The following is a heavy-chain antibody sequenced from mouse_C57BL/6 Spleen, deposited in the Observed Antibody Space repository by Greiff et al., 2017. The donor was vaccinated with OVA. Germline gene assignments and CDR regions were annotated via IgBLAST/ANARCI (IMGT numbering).Heavy chain of an antibody. CDR1: GYTFTSYW. Sequence: QVQLQQPGAELVKPGASVKLSCKASGYTFTSYWMQWVKQRPGQGLEWIGEIDPSDSYTNYNQKFKGKATLTVDTSSSTAYMQLSSLTSEDSAVYYCARKVANWGFDYWGQGTTLTVSS. D-gene: IGHD4-1*01. V-gene: IGHV1-50*01. CDR3: ARKVANWGFDY. CDR2: IDPSDSYT. J-gene: IGHJ2*01.